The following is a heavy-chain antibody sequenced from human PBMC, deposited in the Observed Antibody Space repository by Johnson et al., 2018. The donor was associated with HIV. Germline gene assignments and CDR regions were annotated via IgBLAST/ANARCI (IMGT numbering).Heavy chain of an antibody. Sequence: VQLVESGGGVVQPGRSLRLSCAASGFTFSSYTMHWVRQAPGKGLEWVAVISCDGSNKYYADSVKGRFTISRDNSKNTLYLQMNSLRAEDTAVSYCTYSSAWSPGAFDIWGQGTMVTVSS. V-gene: IGHV3-30-3*01. CDR2: ISCDGSNK. CDR1: GFTFSSYT. J-gene: IGHJ3*02. CDR3: TYSSAWSPGAFDI. D-gene: IGHD6-19*01.